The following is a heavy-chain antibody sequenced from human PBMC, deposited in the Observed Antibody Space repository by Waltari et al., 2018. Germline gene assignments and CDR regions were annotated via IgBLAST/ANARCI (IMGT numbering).Heavy chain of an antibody. D-gene: IGHD3-3*01. CDR3: ARESGDFWSGYFGASDGLDV. J-gene: IGHJ6*02. CDR1: GFIFNNYA. CDR2: KSDDGKNQ. Sequence: QVQLVESGGGVVQPGKSLRLTCVASGFIFNNYAIHWVRQAPGKGLEWVRTKSDDGKNQKSADSVKGRFSISRDDSKSTVSLEMKSLRDEDTALYYCARESGDFWSGYFGASDGLDVWGQGITVTVSS. V-gene: IGHV3-30*04.